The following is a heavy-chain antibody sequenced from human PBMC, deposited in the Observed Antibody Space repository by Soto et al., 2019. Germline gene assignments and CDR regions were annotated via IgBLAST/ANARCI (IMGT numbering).Heavy chain of an antibody. CDR1: GNSLSNNSPA. V-gene: IGHV6-1*01. CDR3: ARVDPGDYDDSLDV. Sequence: LSLTCAISGNSLSNNSPASNWSRQSPSRRLEWQGRTYYRSKGYNAYASSVKSRIHINPYTSKNQLSLQLTSVTPENTAEYYCARVDPGDYDDSLDVCRKGTRVT. CDR2: TYYRSKGYN. D-gene: IGHD4-17*01. J-gene: IGHJ3*01.